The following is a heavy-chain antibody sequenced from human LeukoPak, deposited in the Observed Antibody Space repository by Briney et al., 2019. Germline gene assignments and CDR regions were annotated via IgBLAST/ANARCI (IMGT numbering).Heavy chain of an antibody. CDR3: ARGDDSSGYYAY. V-gene: IGHV4-38-2*02. J-gene: IGHJ4*02. CDR1: GYSISSGYY. CDR2: IYYSGST. Sequence: PSETLSLTCTVSGYSISSGYYWGWIRQPPGKGLEWIVSIYYSGSTYYNPSLKSRVTISVDTSKNQFSLKLSSVTAADTAVYYCARGDDSSGYYAYWGQGTLVTVSS. D-gene: IGHD3-22*01.